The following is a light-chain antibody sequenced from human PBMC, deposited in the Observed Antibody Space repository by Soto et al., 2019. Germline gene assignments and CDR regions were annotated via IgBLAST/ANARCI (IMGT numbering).Light chain of an antibody. V-gene: IGLV2-8*01. J-gene: IGLJ2*01. CDR3: NSYAGSNNLV. CDR2: EVT. CDR1: SSDVGAYNY. Sequence: ALTQPPSASGSPGQSVTISCTGTSSDVGAYNYVSWYQQHPGKAPKLLIYEVTKRPSGVPDRFSGSKSGNTASLTVSGLQAEDEADYYCNSYAGSNNLVFGGGTKLTVL.